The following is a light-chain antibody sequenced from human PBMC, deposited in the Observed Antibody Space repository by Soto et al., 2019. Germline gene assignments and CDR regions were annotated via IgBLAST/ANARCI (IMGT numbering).Light chain of an antibody. CDR2: GAS. CDR1: QSVSSY. J-gene: IGKJ1*01. V-gene: IGKV3-20*01. Sequence: ILLTQSPGTLSLSPGERATLSWRASQSVSSYLAWYQQKPGQAPRLLIYGASNRATGIPDRLSGSGSGTDFTLTIRRLEPEDFAVYYCQQYGSSGTFGQGTKVDIK. CDR3: QQYGSSGT.